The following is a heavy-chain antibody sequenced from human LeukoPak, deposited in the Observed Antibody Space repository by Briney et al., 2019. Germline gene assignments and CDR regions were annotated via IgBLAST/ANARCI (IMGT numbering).Heavy chain of an antibody. Sequence: ASVKVSCKASGYTFTGYYMHWVRQAPGQGLEWMGWINPNSGGTNYAQKFQGRVTMTRDTSISTAYMELSRLRSDDTAVCYCARAIAVAGTSFDYWGQGTLVTVSS. CDR1: GYTFTGYY. V-gene: IGHV1-2*02. CDR3: ARAIAVAGTSFDY. CDR2: INPNSGGT. J-gene: IGHJ4*02. D-gene: IGHD6-19*01.